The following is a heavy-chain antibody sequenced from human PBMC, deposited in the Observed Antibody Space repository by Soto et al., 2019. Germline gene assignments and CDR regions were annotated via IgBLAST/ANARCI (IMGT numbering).Heavy chain of an antibody. CDR2: ISYDGSNK. V-gene: IGHV3-30*18. CDR1: GFTFSSYG. D-gene: IGHD1-1*01. J-gene: IGHJ4*02. CDR3: AKGRDNWNDRFFY. Sequence: PGGSLRLSCAASGFTFSSYGMHWVRQAPGKGLEWVAVISYDGSNKYYADPVKGRFTISRDNSKNTLYLQMNSLRAEDTAVYYCAKGRDNWNDRFFYWGQGTLVTVSS.